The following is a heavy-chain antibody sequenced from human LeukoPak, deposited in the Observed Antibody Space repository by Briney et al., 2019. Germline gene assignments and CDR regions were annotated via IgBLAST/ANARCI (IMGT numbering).Heavy chain of an antibody. CDR2: ISGYNRNT. Sequence: SVKPSSKPSASTSTNFAISWDRQAPEQGLEWVARISGYNRNTDYGQKVKDRLTVTADTSTAYLEMRGLTSDDTAVYYCARDHGDFVGVRVGFDSWGQGTLVTVSS. J-gene: IGHJ4*02. CDR1: ASTSTNFA. CDR3: ARDHGDFVGVRVGFDS. V-gene: IGHV1-18*01. D-gene: IGHD4-17*01.